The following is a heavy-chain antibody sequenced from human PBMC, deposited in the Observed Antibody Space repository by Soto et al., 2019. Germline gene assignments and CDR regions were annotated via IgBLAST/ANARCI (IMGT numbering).Heavy chain of an antibody. V-gene: IGHV4-39*01. CDR3: ARRGGVATNSFDI. CDR1: GGCRSTKNKN. J-gene: IGHJ3*02. D-gene: IGHD5-12*01. CDR2: IYYSGST. Sequence: VSGGCRSTKNKNRGWIRQPPGKGLEWIGVIYYSGSTNYNPSLKSRDPISVDTSKNQFSLKRSSVTAANSAVYYCARRGGVATNSFDIWGQGTMVTVSS.